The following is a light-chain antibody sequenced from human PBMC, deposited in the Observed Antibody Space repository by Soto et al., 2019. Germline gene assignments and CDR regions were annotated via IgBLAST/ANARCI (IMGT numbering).Light chain of an antibody. V-gene: IGKV3-15*01. Sequence: EIKITQSPATLSVSPGESTTNSSMASQSVSSNLAWYQQKPGQAPRLLIYGASTRATGIPARFSGSGSGTEFTLTISSLQSEDFAVYYCQQYNNWLRTFGQGTKVDIK. CDR1: QSVSSN. CDR3: QQYNNWLRT. CDR2: GAS. J-gene: IGKJ1*01.